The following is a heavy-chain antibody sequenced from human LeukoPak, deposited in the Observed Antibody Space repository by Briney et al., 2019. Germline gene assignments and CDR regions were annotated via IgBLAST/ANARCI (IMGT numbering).Heavy chain of an antibody. CDR1: GYSISSGYY. CDR2: INHSGST. V-gene: IGHV4-38-2*02. CDR3: ATTVTTGFPPSPNWFDP. J-gene: IGHJ5*02. Sequence: SETLSLTCTVSGYSISSGYYWGWIRQPPGKGLEWIGEINHSGSTNYNPSLKSRVTISVDTSKNQFSLKLSSVTAADTAVYYCATTVTTGFPPSPNWFDPWGQGTLVTVSS. D-gene: IGHD4-17*01.